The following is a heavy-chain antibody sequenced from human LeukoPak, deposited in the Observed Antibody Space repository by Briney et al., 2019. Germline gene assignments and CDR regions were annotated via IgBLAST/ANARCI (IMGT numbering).Heavy chain of an antibody. V-gene: IGHV5-51*01. D-gene: IGHD3-22*01. CDR2: IYPGDSQT. CDR3: ARNHYDNSGHRTMFDP. CDR1: GYSFSNYW. Sequence: GESLKISCKGSGYSFSNYWIGWVRQMPGKGLEWMGIIYPGDSQTRYSPSFQGQVTISADKSISTAYLQWSSLKASDTAMYYCARNHYDNSGHRTMFDPWGQGTLVTVSS. J-gene: IGHJ5*02.